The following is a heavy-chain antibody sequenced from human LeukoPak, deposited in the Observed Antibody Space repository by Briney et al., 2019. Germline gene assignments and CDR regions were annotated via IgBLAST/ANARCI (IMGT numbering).Heavy chain of an antibody. Sequence: GGSLRLSCAASGFTFSSYSMNWVRQAPGKGLEWVSSISSSSSYIYYADSVKGRFTISRDNAKNSLDLQMNSLRAEDTSVYYCARRYCSGGSCYVQDAFDIWSQGTMVTVSS. CDR3: ARRYCSGGSCYVQDAFDI. V-gene: IGHV3-21*01. J-gene: IGHJ3*02. CDR1: GFTFSSYS. CDR2: ISSSSSYI. D-gene: IGHD2-15*01.